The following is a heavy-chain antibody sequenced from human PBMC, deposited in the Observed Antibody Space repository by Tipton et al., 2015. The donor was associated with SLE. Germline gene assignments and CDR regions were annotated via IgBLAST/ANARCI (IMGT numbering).Heavy chain of an antibody. D-gene: IGHD3-16*01. Sequence: TLSLTCTVSGGSISSHYWSWIRQPPGKGLEWIGYIYYSGSTNYNPSLKSRVTISVDTSKNQFSLKLSSVTAADTAVYYCARSGGMVFFNWGQGTLVTVSS. CDR1: GGSISSHY. CDR2: IYYSGST. J-gene: IGHJ4*02. CDR3: ARSGGMVFFN. V-gene: IGHV4-59*11.